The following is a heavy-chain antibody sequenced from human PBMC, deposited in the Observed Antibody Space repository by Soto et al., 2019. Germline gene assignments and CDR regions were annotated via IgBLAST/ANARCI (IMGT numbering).Heavy chain of an antibody. CDR3: ARLHFYDFWSGSVPTDV. CDR1: GGSVSSGSYQ. J-gene: IGHJ6*02. D-gene: IGHD3-3*01. V-gene: IGHV4-61*01. CDR2: IYYTGNS. Sequence: SETLSLTCTVSGGSVSSGSYQWSWIRQSPGTGLEWIGYIYYTGNSNYNPSLKSRVTISVDTSKNQFSLKLTSVTAADTALYFCARLHFYDFWSGSVPTDVWGQGTTVTVSS.